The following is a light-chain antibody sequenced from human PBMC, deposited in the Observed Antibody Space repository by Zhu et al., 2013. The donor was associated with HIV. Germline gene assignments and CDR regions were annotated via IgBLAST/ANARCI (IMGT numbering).Light chain of an antibody. J-gene: IGKJ2*01. V-gene: IGKV3-15*01. Sequence: EIVLTQSPGTLSLSPGERATLSCRASQSISTYLAWYQQKPGQAPRLLIYGASTRATGIPARFSGSGSGTEFTLTISSLQSEDFAVYYCQQYNNWPPYTFGQGTKLEIK. CDR2: GAS. CDR3: QQYNNWPPYT. CDR1: QSISTY.